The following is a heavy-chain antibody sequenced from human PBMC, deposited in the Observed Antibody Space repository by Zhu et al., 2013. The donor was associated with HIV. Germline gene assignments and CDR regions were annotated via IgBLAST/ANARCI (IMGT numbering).Heavy chain of an antibody. J-gene: IGHJ6*02. CDR1: GYTFSSYA. CDR3: ARDGWWEGMGVTTYSYNSYGLDV. CDR2: INTGNGNR. Sequence: QVQLVQSGAEVKKPGASVKVSCKASGYTFSSYAMHWVRQAPGQRLEWMGWINTGNGNRKYSQKFQGRVTITRDTSASTAYMELSSLRSEDTAVYYCARDGWWEGMGVTTYSYNSYGLDVWAKGPRSPSP. V-gene: IGHV1-3*04. D-gene: IGHD1-26*01.